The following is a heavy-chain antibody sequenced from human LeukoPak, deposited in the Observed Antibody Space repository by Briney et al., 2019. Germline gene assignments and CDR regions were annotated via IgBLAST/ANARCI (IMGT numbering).Heavy chain of an antibody. V-gene: IGHV1-18*01. CDR3: ARALWVLGFGELHRDSNDC. CDR1: GYTFSSYG. J-gene: IGHJ4*02. D-gene: IGHD3-10*01. Sequence: GASVKLSRTASGYTFSSYGITWVRHAPRQGHWWVGCISVYNGNTNYAQKVQGRVTMTTATSTSTAYRELRRLRFDDTAVYYCARALWVLGFGELHRDSNDCWGEGTLVTVSS. CDR2: ISVYNGNT.